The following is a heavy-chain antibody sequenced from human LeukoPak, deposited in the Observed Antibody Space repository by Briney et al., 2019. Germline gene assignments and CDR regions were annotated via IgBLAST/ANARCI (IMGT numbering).Heavy chain of an antibody. J-gene: IGHJ4*02. CDR1: GFTFSNAW. D-gene: IGHD4-17*01. CDR2: KSKTDGGTT. V-gene: IGHV3-15*01. Sequence: TPGGSLRLSCAASGFTFSNAWMSWVRQAPGKGLKRVGRKSKTDGGTTDYAAPVKGRFTISRDDSKNTLYLQMNSLKTEDTAVYYCTTDPTAGDHRFDYWGQGTLVTVSS. CDR3: TTDPTAGDHRFDY.